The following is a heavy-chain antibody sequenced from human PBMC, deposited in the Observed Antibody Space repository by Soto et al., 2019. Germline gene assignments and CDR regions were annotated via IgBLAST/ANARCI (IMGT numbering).Heavy chain of an antibody. CDR2: IIPSFGTA. CDR1: GGTFSSYA. CDR3: ARVNGNYYDSSGYYLRSWFDP. D-gene: IGHD3-22*01. J-gene: IGHJ5*02. V-gene: IGHV1-69*01. Sequence: QVQLVQSGAEVKKPGSSVKVSCKASGGTFSSYAISWVRQAPGQGLEWMGGIIPSFGTANYAQKFQGRVTITADESTSTAYMELSSLRSGDTVVYYCARVNGNYYDSSGYYLRSWFDPWGQGTLVTVSS.